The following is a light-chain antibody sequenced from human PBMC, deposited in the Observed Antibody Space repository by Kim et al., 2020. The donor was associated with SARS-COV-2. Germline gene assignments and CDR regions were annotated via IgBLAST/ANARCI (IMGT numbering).Light chain of an antibody. CDR1: KSVSSS. Sequence: SPGDKAALSCRASKSVSSSLAGYQQKAGQAARRLIYGASARATGFPARCSGSGAGAEFTLTISSLQSEDIAVYYCHQYSDWPRTFGQGTKVDIK. CDR3: HQYSDWPRT. V-gene: IGKV3-15*01. CDR2: GAS. J-gene: IGKJ1*01.